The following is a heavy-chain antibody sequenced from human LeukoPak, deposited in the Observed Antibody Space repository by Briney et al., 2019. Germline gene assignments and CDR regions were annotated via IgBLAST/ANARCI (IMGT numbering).Heavy chain of an antibody. CDR1: GGSIGSSTYY. Sequence: SETLSLTCTVSGGSIGSSTYYWGWIRQPPGKGLEWIGTIYYRGTTYYNPSLKSRVTISVDTSRNQFSLKLSSVTAADTAVYYCARLRVRGYGYGPWEGPTWVDYWGQGTLVTVSS. D-gene: IGHD5-18*01. CDR3: ARLRVRGYGYGPWEGPTWVDY. V-gene: IGHV4-39*07. J-gene: IGHJ4*02. CDR2: IYYRGTT.